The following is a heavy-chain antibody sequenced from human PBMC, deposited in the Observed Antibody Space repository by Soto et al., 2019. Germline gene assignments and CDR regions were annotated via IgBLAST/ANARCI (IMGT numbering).Heavy chain of an antibody. CDR1: GFTFSSYA. V-gene: IGHV3-64D*09. J-gene: IGHJ3*02. D-gene: IGHD6-13*01. Sequence: GGSLRLSCSASGFTFSSYAMHWVRQAPGKGLEYVSAISSNGGSTYYADSVKGRFTISRDNSKNTLYLQMSSLRAGDTAVYYCVYLAAAGNDAFDIWGQGTMVTVSS. CDR3: VYLAAAGNDAFDI. CDR2: ISSNGGST.